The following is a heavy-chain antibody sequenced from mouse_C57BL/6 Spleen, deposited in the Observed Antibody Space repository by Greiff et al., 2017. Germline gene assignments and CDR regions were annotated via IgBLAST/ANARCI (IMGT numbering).Heavy chain of an antibody. V-gene: IGHV1-69*01. CDR2: IDPSESYT. CDR3: ARGGLRRGYAMDY. J-gene: IGHJ4*01. D-gene: IGHD2-4*01. CDR1: GYTFTSYW. Sequence: QVQLQQPGAELVMPGASVKLSCKASGYTFTSYWMNWVKQRPGQGLEWIGEIDPSESYTNYNQKFKGKSTLTVDNSSSTAYMQLRSLTSDDSAVYYCARGGLRRGYAMDYWGQGTSVTVSS.